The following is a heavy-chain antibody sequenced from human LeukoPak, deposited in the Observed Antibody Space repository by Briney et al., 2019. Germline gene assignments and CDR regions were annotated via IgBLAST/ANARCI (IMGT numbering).Heavy chain of an antibody. V-gene: IGHV3-23*01. CDR3: AKANSGYYFPNGMDV. J-gene: IGHJ6*02. CDR2: ISGSGGST. D-gene: IGHD3-22*01. Sequence: TGGSLRLSCAASGFTFSSYAMSWVRQAPGKGLEWVSAISGSGGSTYYADSVKGRFTISRDNSKNTLYLQMNSLRAEDTAVYYCAKANSGYYFPNGMDVWGQGTTVTVSS. CDR1: GFTFSSYA.